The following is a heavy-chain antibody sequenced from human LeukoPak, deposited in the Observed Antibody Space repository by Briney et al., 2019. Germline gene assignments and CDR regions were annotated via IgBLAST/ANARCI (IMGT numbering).Heavy chain of an antibody. D-gene: IGHD6-6*01. V-gene: IGHV3-30*07. J-gene: IGHJ6*03. CDR3: ARGPLTSIAARAYYYYYMDV. Sequence: DSVKGRFTISRDNSKNTLYLQMNSLRAEDTAVYYCARGPLTSIAARAYYYYYMDVWGKGTTVTVSS.